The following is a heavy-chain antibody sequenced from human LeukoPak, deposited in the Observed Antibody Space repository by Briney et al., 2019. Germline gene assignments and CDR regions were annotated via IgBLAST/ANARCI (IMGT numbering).Heavy chain of an antibody. CDR2: IKQDGSEK. Sequence: GGSLRLSCAASGFFVSNNYLSWVRQAPGKGPEWVANIKQDGSEKYYVDSVKGRFTISRDNAKNSLYLQMNSLRAEDTAVYYCARDRDEIGYCSSTSCLRGDYWGQGTLVTVSS. V-gene: IGHV3-7*01. J-gene: IGHJ4*02. D-gene: IGHD2-2*01. CDR3: ARDRDEIGYCSSTSCLRGDY. CDR1: GFFVSNNY.